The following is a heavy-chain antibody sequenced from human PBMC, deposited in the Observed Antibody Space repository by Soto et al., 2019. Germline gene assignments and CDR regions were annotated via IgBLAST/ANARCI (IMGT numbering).Heavy chain of an antibody. J-gene: IGHJ4*02. CDR2: ISVSGGST. CDR3: AKKRHDYGGNPFDY. V-gene: IGHV3-23*01. Sequence: GGSLRLSCAASGFTFSNNAMSRVRQAPGKGLEWVSGISVSGGSTYYADSVKGRFTISRDISKNTLYLQMSSLRAEDTAVYYCAKKRHDYGGNPFDYWGQGALVTVSS. D-gene: IGHD4-17*01. CDR1: GFTFSNNA.